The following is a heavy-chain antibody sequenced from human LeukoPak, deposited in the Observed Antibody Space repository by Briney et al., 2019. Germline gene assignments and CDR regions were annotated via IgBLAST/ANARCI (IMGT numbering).Heavy chain of an antibody. CDR1: GFTFSSYG. D-gene: IGHD3-10*01. CDR3: ARDNYYGSGSEVYGMDV. CDR2: ISYDGSNK. J-gene: IGHJ6*02. V-gene: IGHV3-30*03. Sequence: GGSLRLSCAASGFTFSSYGMHWVRQAPGKGLEWVAVISYDGSNKYYADSVKGRFTISRDNSKNTLYLQMNSLRAEDTAVYYCARDNYYGSGSEVYGMDVWGQGSTVTVSS.